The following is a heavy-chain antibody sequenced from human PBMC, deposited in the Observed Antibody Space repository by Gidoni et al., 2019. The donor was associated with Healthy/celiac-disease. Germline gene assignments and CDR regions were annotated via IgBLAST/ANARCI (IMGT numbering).Heavy chain of an antibody. V-gene: IGHV3-30*03. CDR2: ISYDGSNK. D-gene: IGHD6-6*01. CDR1: SSYG. Sequence: SSYGMHWVRQAPGKGLEWVAVISYDGSNKYYADSVKGRFTISRDNSKNTLYLQMNSLRAEDTAVYYCAFSYSSSGNAFDIWGQGTMVTVSS. J-gene: IGHJ3*02. CDR3: AFSYSSSGNAFDI.